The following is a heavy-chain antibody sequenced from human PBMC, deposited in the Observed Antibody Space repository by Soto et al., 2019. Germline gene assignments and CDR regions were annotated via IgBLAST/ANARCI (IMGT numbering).Heavy chain of an antibody. J-gene: IGHJ3*02. Sequence: QVQLVQSGAEVKKPGASVKVSCKASGYTFTSYYMYWVRQAPGQGLEWMGIINPSGGSTSYAQKFQGRVTMTMETSTSTVYMELSSLRSEDTAVYYCARVEMATIKGNAFDIWGQGTMVTVSS. CDR3: ARVEMATIKGNAFDI. CDR1: GYTFTSYY. D-gene: IGHD5-12*01. V-gene: IGHV1-46*01. CDR2: INPSGGST.